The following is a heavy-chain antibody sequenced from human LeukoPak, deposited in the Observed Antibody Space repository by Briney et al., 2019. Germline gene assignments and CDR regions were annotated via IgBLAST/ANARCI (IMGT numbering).Heavy chain of an antibody. D-gene: IGHD6-19*01. Sequence: PGGSLRLSCAASGFTFRRFWMSWVRQAPGKGLEWVANIKQDGSEQYYVDSVKGRFTISRDNAKNSLYLQMNSLRAEDTAVYYCARLRGRLDAFDIWGQGTMVTVSS. J-gene: IGHJ3*02. CDR2: IKQDGSEQ. V-gene: IGHV3-7*03. CDR1: GFTFRRFW. CDR3: ARLRGRLDAFDI.